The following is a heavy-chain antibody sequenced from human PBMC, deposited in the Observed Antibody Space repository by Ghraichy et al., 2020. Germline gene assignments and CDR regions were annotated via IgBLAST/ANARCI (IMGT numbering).Heavy chain of an antibody. CDR2: IYTSGST. CDR3: ARDSGPYYYGSEYYFDY. Sequence: SETLSLTCTVSGGSISSYYWSWIRQPAGKGMEWIGLIYTSGSTNYNPSLKSRVTMSVDTSKNQFSLKLSSVTAADTAVYYCARDSGPYYYGSEYYFDYWGQGTLVTVSS. D-gene: IGHD3-10*01. V-gene: IGHV4-4*07. J-gene: IGHJ4*02. CDR1: GGSISSYY.